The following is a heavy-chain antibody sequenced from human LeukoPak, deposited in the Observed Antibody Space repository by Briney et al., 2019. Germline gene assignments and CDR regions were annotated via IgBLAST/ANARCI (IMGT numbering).Heavy chain of an antibody. J-gene: IGHJ4*02. CDR2: ISSSSSYI. CDR3: AKKGVGSGSYFVFDN. D-gene: IGHD1-26*01. V-gene: IGHV3-21*01. CDR1: GFTFSSYS. Sequence: GGSLRLSCAASGFTFSSYSMNWVRQAPGKGLEWVSSISSSSSYIYYADSVKGRFTISRDNAKNSLYLQMNSLRAEDTAVYYCAKKGVGSGSYFVFDNWGQGTLVTVSS.